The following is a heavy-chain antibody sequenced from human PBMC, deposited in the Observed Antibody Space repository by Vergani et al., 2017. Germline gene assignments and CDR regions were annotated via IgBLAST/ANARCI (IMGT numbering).Heavy chain of an antibody. J-gene: IGHJ6*03. CDR2: IYHTGSA. Sequence: QVQLLESGPGLLKPSETLSLTCSVSGYSITSGYYWGWIRQPPGRGLEWIGSIYHTGSAYYNPSLKSRVTVSVDTSMNQVSLKLSSVTAADTAVYYCARQPTYYDFWSGYEYYYYYMDVWGKGTTVTVSS. V-gene: IGHV4-38-2*01. D-gene: IGHD3-3*01. CDR1: GYSITSGYY. CDR3: ARQPTYYDFWSGYEYYYYYMDV.